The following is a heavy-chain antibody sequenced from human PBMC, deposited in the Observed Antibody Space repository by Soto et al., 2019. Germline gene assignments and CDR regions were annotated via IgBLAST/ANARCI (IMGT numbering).Heavy chain of an antibody. CDR2: IIPIFGTA. CDR3: ARSTMIVVVFGTLLSGMDV. V-gene: IGHV1-69*01. J-gene: IGHJ6*02. Sequence: QVQLVQSGAEVKKPGSSVKVSCKASGGTFSSYAISWVRQAPGQGLEWMGGIIPIFGTANYAQKFQGRVTITADESTSTAYMELSSLRSEDTAVYYCARSTMIVVVFGTLLSGMDVWGQGTTVTVSS. CDR1: GGTFSSYA. D-gene: IGHD3-22*01.